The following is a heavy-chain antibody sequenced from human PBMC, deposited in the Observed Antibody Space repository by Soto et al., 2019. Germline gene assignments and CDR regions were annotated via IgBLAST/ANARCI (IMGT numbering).Heavy chain of an antibody. CDR2: ITESGDGT. J-gene: IGHJ4*02. V-gene: IGHV3-23*01. Sequence: GGSLRLSWVASGFTFINYGMSWVRQAPEKGLEWVSGITESGDGTYADSVEGRFTISRDNSKNTVYLQMNSLRVEDSAIYYCASRRLPDCSRSSCYVFDYWGRGALVTVSS. CDR1: GFTFINYG. CDR3: ASRRLPDCSRSSCYVFDY. D-gene: IGHD2-2*01.